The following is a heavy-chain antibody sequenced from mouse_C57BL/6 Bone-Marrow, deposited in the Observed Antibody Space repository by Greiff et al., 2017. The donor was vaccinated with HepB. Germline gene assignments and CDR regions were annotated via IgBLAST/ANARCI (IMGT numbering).Heavy chain of an antibody. J-gene: IGHJ1*03. CDR1: GYTFTSYW. D-gene: IGHD5-5*01. Sequence: VQLQQSGTVLARPGASVKMSCKTSGYTFTSYWMHWVKQRPGQGLEWIGAIYPGNSDTSYNQKFKGKAKLTAVTSASSAYMELSSLTNEDSAVYYCPRDSYLNWYFDVWGTGTTVTVSS. V-gene: IGHV1-5*01. CDR3: PRDSYLNWYFDV. CDR2: IYPGNSDT.